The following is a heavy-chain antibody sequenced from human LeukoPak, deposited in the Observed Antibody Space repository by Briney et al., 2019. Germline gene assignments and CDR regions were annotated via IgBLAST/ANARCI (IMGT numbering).Heavy chain of an antibody. Sequence: GRSLRLSCAASGFTFSSYWVSWVRQAPGKGLEWVANIKQDGSEKYYVDSVKGRFTISRDNAKNSLYLQMNSLRAEDTAAYYCAKDDDWGRYKHWGQGTLVTVSS. CDR1: GFTFSSYW. D-gene: IGHD3-16*01. CDR3: AKDDDWGRYKH. CDR2: IKQDGSEK. J-gene: IGHJ1*01. V-gene: IGHV3-7*03.